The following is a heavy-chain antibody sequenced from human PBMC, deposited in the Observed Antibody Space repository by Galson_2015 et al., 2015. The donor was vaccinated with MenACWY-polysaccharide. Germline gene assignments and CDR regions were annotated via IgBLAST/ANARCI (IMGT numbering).Heavy chain of an antibody. J-gene: IGHJ3*02. CDR2: ISSSSSYI. Sequence: SLRLSCAASEFTFSDYNMNWVRQAPGKGLEWVSSISSSSSYIYHADSVKGRFTISRDNAKNSLYLQMNSLRAEDTAVYYCATCRDGYKNDAFDIWGQGTMVTVSS. CDR1: EFTFSDYN. V-gene: IGHV3-21*01. D-gene: IGHD5-24*01. CDR3: ATCRDGYKNDAFDI.